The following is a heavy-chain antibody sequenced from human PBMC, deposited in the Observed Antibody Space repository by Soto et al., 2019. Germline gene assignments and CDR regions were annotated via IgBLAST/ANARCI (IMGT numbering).Heavy chain of an antibody. Sequence: GESLKISCKGSGYSFTSYWIGWVRQMPGKGLEWMGIIYPGDSDTRYSPSFQGQVTISADKSISTAYLQWSSLKASDTAMYYCARPRYYYDSSGAPGAFDIWGQGTMVTVSS. CDR2: IYPGDSDT. J-gene: IGHJ3*02. CDR1: GYSFTSYW. V-gene: IGHV5-51*01. CDR3: ARPRYYYDSSGAPGAFDI. D-gene: IGHD3-22*01.